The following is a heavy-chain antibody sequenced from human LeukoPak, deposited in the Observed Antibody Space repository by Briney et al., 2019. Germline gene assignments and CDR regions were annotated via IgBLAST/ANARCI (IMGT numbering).Heavy chain of an antibody. V-gene: IGHV3-23*01. Sequence: PGGSLRLSCAASGFTLRGYGMSWVRQAPGKGLEWVSSISGSGGRTDNADSVKGRFTISRDNSMNTLHLQMNNLRAEDTAVYYCAIGRNYYGSGNYFHRGQGTLVTVSS. D-gene: IGHD3-10*01. CDR3: AIGRNYYGSGNYFH. J-gene: IGHJ4*02. CDR1: GFTLRGYG. CDR2: ISGSGGRT.